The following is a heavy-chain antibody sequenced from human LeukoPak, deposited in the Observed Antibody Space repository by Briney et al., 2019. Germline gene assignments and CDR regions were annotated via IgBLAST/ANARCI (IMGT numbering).Heavy chain of an antibody. CDR1: GFTFSSYG. V-gene: IGHV3-30*03. CDR2: ILYDGSNK. J-gene: IGHJ4*02. CDR3: AREGCSSTSCYVPVI. Sequence: GRSLRLSCAASGFTFSSYGMHWGRQAPGKGLEWVAVILYDGSNKYYADSVKGRFTISRDNSKNTLYLQMNSLRAEDTAVYYCAREGCSSTSCYVPVIWGQGTLVTVSS. D-gene: IGHD2-2*01.